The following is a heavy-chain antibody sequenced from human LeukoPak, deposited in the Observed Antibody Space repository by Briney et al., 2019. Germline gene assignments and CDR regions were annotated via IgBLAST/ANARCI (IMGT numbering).Heavy chain of an antibody. J-gene: IGHJ6*02. CDR1: GLNLDAYA. CDR3: AKDTPLFYHYYGIDV. Sequence: GGSLRLSCAASGLNLDAYAMHWVRQAPGKGLEWVSLISGDGSITYYADSVKGRFTISRDNSKNSLFLEMNSLRSEDTALYYCAKDTPLFYHYYGIDVWGQGTTVTVSS. V-gene: IGHV3-43*02. CDR2: ISGDGSIT.